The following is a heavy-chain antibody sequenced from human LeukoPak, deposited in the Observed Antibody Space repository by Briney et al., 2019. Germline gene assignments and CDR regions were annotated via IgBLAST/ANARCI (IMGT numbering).Heavy chain of an antibody. J-gene: IGHJ4*02. CDR3: ARGPRYSSSSGVDY. D-gene: IGHD6-6*01. CDR1: GGTFSSYA. V-gene: IGHV1-2*02. CDR2: INPNSGGT. Sequence: ASVKVSCKASGGTFSSYAISWVRQAPGQGLEWMGWINPNSGGTNYAQKFQGRVTMTRDTSISTAYMELSRLRSDDTAVYYCARGPRYSSSSGVDYWGQGTLVTVSS.